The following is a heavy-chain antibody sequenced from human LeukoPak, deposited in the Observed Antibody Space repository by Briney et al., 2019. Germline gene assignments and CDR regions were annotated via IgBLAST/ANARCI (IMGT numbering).Heavy chain of an antibody. V-gene: IGHV7-4-1*02. J-gene: IGHJ4*02. Sequence: ASVKVSCKASGYSFTTFAMNWVRQAPGQGLEWMGWINTNTGNPTYAQDFTGRFVFSLDTSVTTTFLEISSLKAEDTAIFYCARSSWIQQSSDFWGQGTLVTVSS. CDR3: ARSSWIQQSSDF. CDR1: GYSFTTFA. CDR2: INTNTGNP. D-gene: IGHD5-18*01.